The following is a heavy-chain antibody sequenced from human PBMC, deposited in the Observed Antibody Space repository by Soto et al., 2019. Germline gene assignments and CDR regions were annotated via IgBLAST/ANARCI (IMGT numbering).Heavy chain of an antibody. Sequence: SETLSLTCTVSGGSISSSSYYWGWIRQPPGKGLEWIGSIYYSGSTYYNPSLKSRVTISVDTSKNQFSLKLSSVTAADTAVYYCARHRHHDYGDAFDIWGQGTMVTVSS. CDR1: GGSISSSSYY. V-gene: IGHV4-39*01. CDR2: IYYSGST. J-gene: IGHJ3*02. CDR3: ARHRHHDYGDAFDI. D-gene: IGHD4-17*01.